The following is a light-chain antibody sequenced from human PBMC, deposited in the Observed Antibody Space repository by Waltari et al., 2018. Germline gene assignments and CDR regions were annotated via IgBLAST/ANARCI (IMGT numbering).Light chain of an antibody. CDR1: RSAVGGYNY. V-gene: IGLV2-8*01. CDR3: TSHAGSNNHVV. CDR2: EVS. Sequence: QSALTQPPSASGSPGQSVPISCTGPRSAVGGYNYVSWYQQHPSKAPRLMIYEVSERPSGVPDRFSGSKSGNTASLTVSGLQAEDEAAYYCTSHAGSNNHVVFGGGTKLTVL. J-gene: IGLJ2*01.